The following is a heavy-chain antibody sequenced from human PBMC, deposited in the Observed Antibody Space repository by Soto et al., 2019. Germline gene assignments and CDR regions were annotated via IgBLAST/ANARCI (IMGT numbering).Heavy chain of an antibody. J-gene: IGHJ4*02. CDR2: IHYSGTT. CDR1: GGSMRNYF. Sequence: SETLSLTCTVSGGSMRNYFWTWIRQPPGKXLEWIGYIHYSGTTSFFPSYNPSLRSRVTISEDTSKNQFSLKLLSVTTADTAVYFCAAGEASSRNLAPYYLDFWGQGTLVTVSS. V-gene: IGHV4-59*01. CDR3: AAGEASSRNLAPYYLDF. D-gene: IGHD6-13*01.